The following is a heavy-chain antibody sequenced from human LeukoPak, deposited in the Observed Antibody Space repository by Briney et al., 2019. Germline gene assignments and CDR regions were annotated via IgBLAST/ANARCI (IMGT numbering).Heavy chain of an antibody. D-gene: IGHD3-10*01. Sequence: PGGSLRLSCEASEFTVSTNYMSWVRQAPGKGPQWISVIWSDGSTFYASSVRGRFTISRDNSKNTVYFQMNSLRAEDTAVYYCTRGLPGYEFGLRGALFDYWGQGTLVTVSS. CDR1: EFTVSTNY. J-gene: IGHJ4*02. CDR3: TRGLPGYEFGLRGALFDY. CDR2: IWSDGST. V-gene: IGHV3-53*01.